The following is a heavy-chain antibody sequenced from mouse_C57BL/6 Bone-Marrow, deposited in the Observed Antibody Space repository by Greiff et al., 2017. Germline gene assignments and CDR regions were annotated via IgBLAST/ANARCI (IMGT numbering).Heavy chain of an antibody. Sequence: EVKLVESGGGLVKPGGSLKLSCAASGFTFSSYAMSWVRQTPEKRLEWVATISDGGSYTYYPDNVKGRFTISRDNAKNNLYLQMSHLKSEDTAMYYGARELVYNCWGQVTTLTAS. J-gene: IGHJ2*01. CDR3: ARELVYNC. CDR2: ISDGGSYT. V-gene: IGHV5-4*01. D-gene: IGHD1-1*01. CDR1: GFTFSSYA.